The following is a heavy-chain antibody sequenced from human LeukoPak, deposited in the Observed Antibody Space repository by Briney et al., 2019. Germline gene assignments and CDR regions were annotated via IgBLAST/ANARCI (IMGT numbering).Heavy chain of an antibody. CDR1: GGSISSGGYY. Sequence: SETLSLTCTVSGGSISSGGYYWSWIRQHPGKGLEWIGYIYNSGSTYYNPSLKSRVTISADTSKNQFSLKLSSVTAADTAVYYCARVCCYDSSDYYDFDYWGQGTLVTVSS. D-gene: IGHD3-22*01. V-gene: IGHV4-31*03. CDR3: ARVCCYDSSDYYDFDY. CDR2: IYNSGST. J-gene: IGHJ4*02.